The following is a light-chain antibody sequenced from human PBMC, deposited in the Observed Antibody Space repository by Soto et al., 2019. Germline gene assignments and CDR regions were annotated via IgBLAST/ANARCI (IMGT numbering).Light chain of an antibody. Sequence: DIQMTQSPSSLSASVGDRVTITCRASQSISSYLSWYQQKPGKAPKRLIYVGSTLQSGVPSRFSGSGSGTDFTLTISSLQHEDFATYFCQQTYTTPFTFGGGNKVDIK. CDR1: QSISSY. CDR2: VGS. J-gene: IGKJ4*01. V-gene: IGKV1-39*01. CDR3: QQTYTTPFT.